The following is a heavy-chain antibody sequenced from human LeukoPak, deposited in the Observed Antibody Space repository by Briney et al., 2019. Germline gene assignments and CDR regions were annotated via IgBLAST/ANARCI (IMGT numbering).Heavy chain of an antibody. Sequence: SETLSLTCAVYGGSFSNYYWSWIRQPPGKGLEWIGEINHSGSTNYNPSLKSRVTISVDTSKNQFSLKLSSVTAADTAVYYCARRDYYDFWSGYSLYDYWGQGTLVTVSS. CDR1: GGSFSNYY. J-gene: IGHJ4*02. CDR3: ARRDYYDFWSGYSLYDY. V-gene: IGHV4-34*01. CDR2: INHSGST. D-gene: IGHD3-3*01.